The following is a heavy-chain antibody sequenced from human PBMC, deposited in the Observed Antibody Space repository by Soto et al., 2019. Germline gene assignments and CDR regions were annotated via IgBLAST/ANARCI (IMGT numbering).Heavy chain of an antibody. CDR2: IYYSGST. J-gene: IGHJ3*02. Sequence: SETLSLTCTVSGGSISSYYWSWIRQPPGKGLEWIGYIYYSGSTNYNPSLKSRVTISVDTSKNQFSLKLSSVTAADTAVYYCARVKLYDTFGGVIVSDAFDIWGQGTMVTVSS. V-gene: IGHV4-59*01. CDR1: GGSISSYY. D-gene: IGHD3-16*02. CDR3: ARVKLYDTFGGVIVSDAFDI.